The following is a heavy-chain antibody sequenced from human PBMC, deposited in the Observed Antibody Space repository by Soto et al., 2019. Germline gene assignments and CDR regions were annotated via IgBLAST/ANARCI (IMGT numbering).Heavy chain of an antibody. D-gene: IGHD6-13*01. J-gene: IGHJ6*02. CDR2: TSCTATT. Sequence: SQTLSLTCVVSGGSITSYQWSLIRQFPGKGLEWIAYTSCTATTNYNPSLQSRVTISMDTPKNQLSLKLSSVTAADTAVYYCARIPTSYSSSWYPPYYYYGMDVWGQGTTVTVSS. V-gene: IGHV4-59*12. CDR1: GGSITSYQ. CDR3: ARIPTSYSSSWYPPYYYYGMDV.